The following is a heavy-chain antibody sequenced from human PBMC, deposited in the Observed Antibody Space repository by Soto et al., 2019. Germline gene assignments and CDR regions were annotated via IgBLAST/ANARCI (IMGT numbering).Heavy chain of an antibody. V-gene: IGHV1-69*13. D-gene: IGHD6-19*01. CDR3: ARVPGIAVAATKFDP. J-gene: IGHJ5*02. CDR2: IIPIFGTA. Sequence: ASVKVSCKASGGTFSSYAISWVRQAPGQGLEWMGGIIPIFGTANYAQKFQGRVTITADESTSTAYMELSSLRSEDTAVYYCARVPGIAVAATKFDPWGQGTLVTVSS. CDR1: GGTFSSYA.